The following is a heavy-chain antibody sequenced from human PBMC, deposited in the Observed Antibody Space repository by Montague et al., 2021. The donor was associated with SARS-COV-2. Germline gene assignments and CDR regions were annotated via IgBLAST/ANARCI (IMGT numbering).Heavy chain of an antibody. Sequence: SLRLSCAASGFTFSSYAMHWVRQAPGKGLEWVAVISYDAFNKYYADSVKGRFTISRDNYKNTLYLQMNSLRGEDTAVYYCSTDADDYSYYGVFDYWGQGTMVTVSS. D-gene: IGHD4-11*01. J-gene: IGHJ4*02. V-gene: IGHV3-30-3*01. CDR3: STDADDYSYYGVFDY. CDR1: GFTFSSYA. CDR2: ISYDAFNK.